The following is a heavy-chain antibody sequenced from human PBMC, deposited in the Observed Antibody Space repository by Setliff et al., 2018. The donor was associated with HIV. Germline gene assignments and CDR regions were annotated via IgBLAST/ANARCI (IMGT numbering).Heavy chain of an antibody. CDR2: VNHSGSA. J-gene: IGHJ4*02. CDR3: AGRPSFDWLFTGDY. Sequence: SETLSLTCAVYGGSFSGYYWSWIRQPPGKGLEWIGEVNHSGSANYTPSLKSRVTISVDTSKNQFSLMLSSVTAADTAVYYCAGRPSFDWLFTGDYWGQGPLVTVSS. CDR1: GGSFSGYY. V-gene: IGHV4-34*01. D-gene: IGHD3-9*01.